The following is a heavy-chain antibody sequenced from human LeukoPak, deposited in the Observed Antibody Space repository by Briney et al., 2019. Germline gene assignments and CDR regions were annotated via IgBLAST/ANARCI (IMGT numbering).Heavy chain of an antibody. J-gene: IGHJ4*02. Sequence: GGSLRLSCEASGFTFSSYSMNWVRQAPGKGLEWVSSISSSSSYIYYADSVKGRFTISRDNAKNSLYLQMNSLRAEDTAVYYCARDGGRGYSLWGQGTLVTVSS. CDR1: GFTFSSYS. CDR3: ARDGGRGYSL. D-gene: IGHD5-18*01. V-gene: IGHV3-21*01. CDR2: ISSSSSYI.